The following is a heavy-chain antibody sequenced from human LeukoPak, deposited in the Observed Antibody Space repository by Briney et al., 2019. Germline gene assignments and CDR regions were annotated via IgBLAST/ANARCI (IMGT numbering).Heavy chain of an antibody. J-gene: IGHJ4*02. V-gene: IGHV3-23*01. CDR1: GFTFSSYG. D-gene: IGHD3-9*01. CDR2: ISGSGGST. Sequence: GGSLRLSCAASGFTFSSYGMSWVRQAPGKGLEWVSAISGSGGSTYYADSVKGRFTISRDNSKNTLYLQMNSLRAEDTAVYYCAKDKLRYFDWLLAPIDYWGQGTLVTVSS. CDR3: AKDKLRYFDWLLAPIDY.